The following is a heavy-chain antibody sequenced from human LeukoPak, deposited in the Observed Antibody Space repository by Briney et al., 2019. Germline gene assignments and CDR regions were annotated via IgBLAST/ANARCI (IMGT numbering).Heavy chain of an antibody. CDR3: ARADYGDFTFDC. Sequence: GGSLRLSCAASGFTFSSYSMNWVRQAPGKGLEWVSSISSSSSYIYYADSVKGRFTISRDNAKNSLYLQMNSLRAEDTTVYYCARADYGDFTFDCWGQGTLVTVSS. V-gene: IGHV3-21*01. CDR1: GFTFSSYS. D-gene: IGHD4-17*01. J-gene: IGHJ4*02. CDR2: ISSSSSYI.